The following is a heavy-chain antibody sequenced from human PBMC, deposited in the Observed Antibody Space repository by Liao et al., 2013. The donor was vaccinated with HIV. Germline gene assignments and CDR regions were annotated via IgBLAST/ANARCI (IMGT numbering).Heavy chain of an antibody. Sequence: QVQLQESGPGLVKPSQTLSLTCTVSGGSISSGSHYWAWIRQPAGKGLEWIGRIYTSGRTNHNPSLKSRVTMSVDTSKNQFSLKLSSVTAADTAVYYCARGSIFGVVIAFDIWGQGTMVTVSS. D-gene: IGHD3-3*01. CDR1: GGSISSGSHY. CDR3: ARGSIFGVVIAFDI. V-gene: IGHV4-61*02. CDR2: IYTSGRT. J-gene: IGHJ3*02.